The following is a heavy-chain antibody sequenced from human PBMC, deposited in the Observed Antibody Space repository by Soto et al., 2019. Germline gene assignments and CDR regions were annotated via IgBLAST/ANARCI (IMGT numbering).Heavy chain of an antibody. D-gene: IGHD2-2*01. CDR2: MYRSGST. CDR1: GGSISSYY. J-gene: IGHJ5*02. V-gene: IGHV4-59*12. CDR3: ARVPDR. Sequence: SETLSLTCTVSGGSISSYYWSWIRQPPGKGLEWIGYMYRSGSTYYNPSLKSRVTISIDRSKNQFSLKLSSVTAADTAVYYCARVPDRWGQGTLVTVSS.